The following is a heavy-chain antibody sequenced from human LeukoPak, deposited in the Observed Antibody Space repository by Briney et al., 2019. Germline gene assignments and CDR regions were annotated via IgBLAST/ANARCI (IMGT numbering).Heavy chain of an antibody. CDR2: IYHSGST. V-gene: IGHV4-38-2*02. CDR3: ARGQYLVY. CDR1: GYSISSGYN. J-gene: IGHJ4*02. Sequence: SETLSLTCTVSGYSISSGYNWDWIRQPPGKGLEWIGSIYHSGSTYYNPSPKSRVTISVDTSKNQFSLKLSSVTAADTAVYYCARGQYLVYWGQGTLVTVSS. D-gene: IGHD2-2*01.